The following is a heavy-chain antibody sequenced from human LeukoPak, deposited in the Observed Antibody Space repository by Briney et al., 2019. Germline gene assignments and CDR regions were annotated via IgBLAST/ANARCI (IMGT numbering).Heavy chain of an antibody. CDR1: GFNFNSYG. CDR3: AREGPRGNSQFDY. CDR2: IWYDGSNK. V-gene: IGHV3-33*01. D-gene: IGHD2/OR15-2a*01. J-gene: IGHJ4*02. Sequence: PGGSLRLSCAASGFNFNSYGMHWVRQAPGKGLEWVALIWYDGSNKYYTDSVKGRFSISRDNSKNTLYLQMNSLRAEDTAVYYCAREGPRGNSQFDYWGQGTLVTVSS.